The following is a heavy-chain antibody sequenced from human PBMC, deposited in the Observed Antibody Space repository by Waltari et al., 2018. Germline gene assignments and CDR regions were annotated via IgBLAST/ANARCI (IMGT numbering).Heavy chain of an antibody. CDR1: GGPFSGSF. V-gene: IGHV4-34*01. CDR2: MNHGGST. Sequence: QVQLQQWGAGLLKPSETLSLTCAVPGGPFSGSFLTWFRPTPGKGLEWIGEMNHGGSTNYNPSLKSRVAISADTSKNQFSLKVTSVTAADTALYYCARGRHSSSNIFWYFDLWGRGTLVTVSS. CDR3: ARGRHSSSNIFWYFDL. J-gene: IGHJ2*01. D-gene: IGHD6-13*01.